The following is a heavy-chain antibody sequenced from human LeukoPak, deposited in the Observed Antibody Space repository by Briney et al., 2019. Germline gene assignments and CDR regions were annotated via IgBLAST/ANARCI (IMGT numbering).Heavy chain of an antibody. CDR2: INWNGGST. CDR3: ARARIAARPKSPTTYFDY. J-gene: IGHJ4*02. Sequence: PGGSLRLSCAASGFTFDDYGMSWVRQAPGKGLEWVSGINWNGGSTGYADSVKGRFTISRDNAKNSLYLQMNSLRAEDTALYYCARARIAARPKSPTTYFDYWGQGTLVTVSS. CDR1: GFTFDDYG. D-gene: IGHD6-6*01. V-gene: IGHV3-20*04.